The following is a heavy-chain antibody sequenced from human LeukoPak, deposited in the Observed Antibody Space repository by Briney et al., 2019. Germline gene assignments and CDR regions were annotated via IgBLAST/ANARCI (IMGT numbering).Heavy chain of an antibody. D-gene: IGHD3-10*01. CDR3: AREGPMVRGAFDI. V-gene: IGHV3-48*03. Sequence: GGSLRLPCAASGFTFSSYEMNWVRQAPGKGLEWVSYISSSGSTIYYADSVKGRFTISRDNAKNSLYLQMNSLRAEDTAVYYCAREGPMVRGAFDIWGQGTMVTVSS. CDR1: GFTFSSYE. J-gene: IGHJ3*02. CDR2: ISSSGSTI.